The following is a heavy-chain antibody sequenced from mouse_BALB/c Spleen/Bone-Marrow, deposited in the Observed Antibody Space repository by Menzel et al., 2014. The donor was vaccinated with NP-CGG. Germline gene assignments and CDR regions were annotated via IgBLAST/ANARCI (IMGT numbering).Heavy chain of an antibody. CDR2: ISSGSSTI. J-gene: IGHJ2*01. D-gene: IGHD4-1*01. V-gene: IGHV5-17*02. CDR1: GLTFSGFG. Sequence: EVKLMESGGGLVQPGGSRKLSCAASGLTFSGFGMHWVRQAPEKGLEWVAYISSGSSTIFYADTVKGRFTISRDNPKNTLFLQMTSLRSEDTAMYYCTRGGNWEDFDYWGQGTTLTVSS. CDR3: TRGGNWEDFDY.